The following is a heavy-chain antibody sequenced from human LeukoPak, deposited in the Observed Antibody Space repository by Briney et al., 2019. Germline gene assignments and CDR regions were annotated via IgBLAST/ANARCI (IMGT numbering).Heavy chain of an antibody. Sequence: SETLSLTCAVYGGSFSGYYWSWIRQPPGKGLEWIGYIYYSGSTNYNPSLKSRVTISVDTSKNQFSLKLNSVTAADTAVYYCARSSEGRYYYDSSGYSYYYYYYMDVWGKGTTVTISS. V-gene: IGHV4-59*01. D-gene: IGHD3-22*01. CDR2: IYYSGST. CDR3: ARSSEGRYYYDSSGYSYYYYYYMDV. J-gene: IGHJ6*03. CDR1: GGSFSGYY.